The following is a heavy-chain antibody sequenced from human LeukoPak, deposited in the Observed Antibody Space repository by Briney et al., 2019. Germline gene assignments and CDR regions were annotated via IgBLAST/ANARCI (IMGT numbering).Heavy chain of an antibody. D-gene: IGHD6-6*01. CDR1: GFTFSSYS. CDR2: ISSSSSYI. J-gene: IGHJ3*02. CDR3: ARVGKQLVRGAFDI. V-gene: IGHV3-21*01. Sequence: GGSLRLSCAASGFTFSSYSMNWVRQAPGKGLEWVSSISSSSSYIYYADSVKGRFTISRDNAKNSLYLQMNSLRAEDTAVYYCARVGKQLVRGAFDIWGQGTMVTVSS.